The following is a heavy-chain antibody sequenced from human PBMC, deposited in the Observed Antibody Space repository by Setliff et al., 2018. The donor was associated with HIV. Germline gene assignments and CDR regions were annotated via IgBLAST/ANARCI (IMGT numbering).Heavy chain of an antibody. V-gene: IGHV1-8*02. CDR1: GYTFTGYH. CDR3: ARVYYYYYYYMDV. J-gene: IGHJ6*03. Sequence: ASVKVSCKASGYTFTGYHMHWVRQAPGQGLEWMGWISAYNGNTNYAQKLQGRVTMTRNTSISTAYMELSSLRSEDTAVYYCARVYYYYYYYMDVWGKGTTVTVSS. CDR2: ISAYNGNT.